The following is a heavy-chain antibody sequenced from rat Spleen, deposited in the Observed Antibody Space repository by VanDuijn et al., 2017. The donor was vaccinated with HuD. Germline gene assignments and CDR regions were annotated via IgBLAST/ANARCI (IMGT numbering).Heavy chain of an antibody. CDR1: GFNFKDYW. CDR3: ARTTYDYFDY. Sequence: EVKLVESGGGLVQPGRSLKLSCAASGFNFKDYWMGWVRQAPTKGLEWVASISPGGGNTFYRDSVKGRFTISRDNAENTVYLQMNSLRSEDTATYYCARTTYDYFDYWGQGVMVTVSS. V-gene: IGHV5-25*01. J-gene: IGHJ2*01. CDR2: ISPGGGNT. D-gene: IGHD2-1*01.